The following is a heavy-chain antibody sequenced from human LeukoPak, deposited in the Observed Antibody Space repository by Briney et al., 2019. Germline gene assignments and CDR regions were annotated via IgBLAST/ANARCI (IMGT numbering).Heavy chain of an antibody. CDR3: ARASRSSSWTLPIRY. Sequence: GSLRLSCVASGFAFSNYAMSWVRQAPGKGLEWIGEINHSGSTNYNPSLKSRVTISVDTSKNQFSLKLSSVTAADTAVYYCARASRSSSWTLPIRYWGQGTLVTVSS. V-gene: IGHV4-34*01. CDR2: INHSGST. D-gene: IGHD6-13*01. J-gene: IGHJ4*02. CDR1: GFAFSNYA.